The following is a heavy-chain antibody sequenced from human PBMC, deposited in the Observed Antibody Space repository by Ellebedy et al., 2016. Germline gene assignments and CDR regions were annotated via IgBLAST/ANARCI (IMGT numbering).Heavy chain of an antibody. D-gene: IGHD3-3*01. CDR1: GFTFSSYA. CDR3: AKDHSTYYDFWSGYYDY. Sequence: GESLKISXAASGFTFSSYAMSWVRQAPGKGLEWVSAISGSGGSTYYADSVKGRFTISRDNSKNTLYLQMNSLRAEDTAVYYCAKDHSTYYDFWSGYYDYWGQGTLVTVSS. CDR2: ISGSGGST. J-gene: IGHJ4*02. V-gene: IGHV3-23*01.